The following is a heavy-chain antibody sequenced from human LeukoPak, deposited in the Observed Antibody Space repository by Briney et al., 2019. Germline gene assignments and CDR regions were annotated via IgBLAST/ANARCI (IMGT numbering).Heavy chain of an antibody. V-gene: IGHV4-38-2*02. J-gene: IGHJ4*02. Sequence: ASETLSLTCTVSGFSVSSVYYWGWIRQPPGKGLEWIGSIYRSGSTYYNPSLKSRVTISVDTSKNQFSLKLSSVTAADTAVYYCARVPLYDILTGRDYWGQGTLVTVSS. CDR2: IYRSGST. D-gene: IGHD3-9*01. CDR1: GFSVSSVYY. CDR3: ARVPLYDILTGRDY.